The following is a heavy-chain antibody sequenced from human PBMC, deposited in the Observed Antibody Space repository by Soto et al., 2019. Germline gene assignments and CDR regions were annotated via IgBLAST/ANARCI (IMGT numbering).Heavy chain of an antibody. CDR2: TYYSGST. Sequence: TSETLSLTCTVSGGSVSSGSYYWSWIRQPPGKGLEWIGYTYYSGSTNYNPSLKSRVTISVDTSKNKFSLKLSSLTAADTAVYYCARVFKGYCSSTSCSSDGMDVWGEGTTVTVSS. V-gene: IGHV4-61*01. CDR1: GGSVSSGSYY. J-gene: IGHJ6*04. D-gene: IGHD2-2*01. CDR3: ARVFKGYCSSTSCSSDGMDV.